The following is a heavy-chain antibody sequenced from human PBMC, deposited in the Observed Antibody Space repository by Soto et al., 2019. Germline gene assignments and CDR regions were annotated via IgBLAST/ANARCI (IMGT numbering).Heavy chain of an antibody. CDR3: ARGVTPIDY. D-gene: IGHD2-15*01. V-gene: IGHV1-18*01. J-gene: IGHJ4*02. Sequence: QVQLVQSGAEVKKPGASVKVSCKASGYTFTNFGISWVRQAPGQGLEWMGWISAYNGNTHYAQNFQGRVTMTTDTSASTAYIEVRSLRSDDTAVYYCARGVTPIDYWGQGTLVTVSS. CDR2: ISAYNGNT. CDR1: GYTFTNFG.